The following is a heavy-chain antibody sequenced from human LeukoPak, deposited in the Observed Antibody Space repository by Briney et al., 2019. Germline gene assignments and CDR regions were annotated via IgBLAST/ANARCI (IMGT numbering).Heavy chain of an antibody. D-gene: IGHD4-17*01. CDR2: IYYSGST. CDR1: GGSISSYY. Sequence: SETLSLTCTVSGGSISSYYWSWIRQPPGKGLEWIGYIYYSGSTNYNPSFKSRVTISVDTSKNQFSLKLSSVTAADTAVYYCARGPYGGKEHYWGQGTLVTVSS. V-gene: IGHV4-59*12. J-gene: IGHJ4*02. CDR3: ARGPYGGKEHY.